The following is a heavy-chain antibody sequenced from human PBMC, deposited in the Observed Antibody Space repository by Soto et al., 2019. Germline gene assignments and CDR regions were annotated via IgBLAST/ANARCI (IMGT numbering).Heavy chain of an antibody. CDR2: INPNRGDA. V-gene: IGHV1-2*02. CDR3: ARGGQGSGWYLNYLDD. CDR1: GYTFSDYY. D-gene: IGHD6-19*01. Sequence: QVQLVQSVAEVKKPGASVRVSCKASGYTFSDYYLHWVRQAPGQGLECMGWINPNRGDANSAQKLQGRVTMNRDPSISTAYMELWRLPPDDRAEYFCARGGQGSGWYLNYLDDWGQGTLVTVSS. J-gene: IGHJ4*02.